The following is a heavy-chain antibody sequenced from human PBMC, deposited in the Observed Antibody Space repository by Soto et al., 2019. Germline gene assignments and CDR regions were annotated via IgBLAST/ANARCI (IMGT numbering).Heavy chain of an antibody. V-gene: IGHV3-23*01. CDR1: GFTFSSYA. D-gene: IGHD2-2*01. CDR2: ISGSGGST. J-gene: IGHJ4*02. CDR3: AKAAPMRAAQKLGFDY. Sequence: GGSLRLSCAASGFTFSSYAMSWVRQAPWTGLEWVSAISGSGGSTYYADSVKGRFTISRDNSKNTLYLQMNSLRAEDTAGYYCAKAAPMRAAQKLGFDYWGQGTLVTVSS.